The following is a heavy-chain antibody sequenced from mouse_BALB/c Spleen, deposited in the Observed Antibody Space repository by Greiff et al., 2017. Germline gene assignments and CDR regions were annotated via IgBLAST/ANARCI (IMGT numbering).Heavy chain of an antibody. V-gene: IGHV5-9-4*01. CDR2: ISSGGSYT. CDR1: GFTFSSYA. CDR3: AREGRRWFAY. J-gene: IGHJ3*01. Sequence: EVMLVESGGGLVKPGGSLKLSCAASGFTFSSYAMSWVRQSPEKRLEWVAEISSGGSYTYYPDTVTGRFTISRDNAKNTLYLEMSSLRSEDTAMYYCAREGRRWFAYWGQGTLVTVSA.